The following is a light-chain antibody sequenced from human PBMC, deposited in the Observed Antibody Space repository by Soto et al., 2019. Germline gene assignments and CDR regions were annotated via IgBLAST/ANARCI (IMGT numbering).Light chain of an antibody. J-gene: IGKJ5*01. Sequence: DIQMTQSPSTLSASVGDRVTITCRASQSISSWLAWYQQKPGKAPKLLIYKASSLESGVPSRFSGSGSWTDFTLTISSLQPDDFATYYCQHYYSYSITFGQGTRLEIK. CDR2: KAS. V-gene: IGKV1-5*03. CDR3: QHYYSYSIT. CDR1: QSISSW.